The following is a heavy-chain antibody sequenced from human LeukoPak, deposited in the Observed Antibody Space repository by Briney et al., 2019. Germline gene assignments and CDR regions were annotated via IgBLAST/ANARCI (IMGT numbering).Heavy chain of an antibody. CDR2: INPNSGGT. CDR1: GYTFTGYY. D-gene: IGHD5-24*01. CDR3: AREGKYGYNFDY. V-gene: IGHV1-2*06. J-gene: IGHJ4*02. Sequence: ASVKVSCKASGYTFTGYYVHWVRQAPGQGLEWMGRINPNSGGTNYAQKFQGRVTMTRDTSISTAYMELSRLRSDDTAVYHCAREGKYGYNFDYWGQGTLVTVSS.